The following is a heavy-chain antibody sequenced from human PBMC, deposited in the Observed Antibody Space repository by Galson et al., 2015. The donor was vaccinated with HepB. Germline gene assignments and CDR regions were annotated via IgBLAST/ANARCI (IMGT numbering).Heavy chain of an antibody. CDR3: ARSGDPYYYDSSGYHD. Sequence: SLRLSCAASGFTFSDYYMSWIRQAPGKGLEWVSYISSSGSTIYYADSVKGRFTISRDNAKNSLYLQMNSLRAEDTAVYYCARSGDPYYYDSSGYHDWGQGTLVTVSS. CDR1: GFTFSDYY. V-gene: IGHV3-11*01. J-gene: IGHJ4*02. D-gene: IGHD3-22*01. CDR2: ISSSGSTI.